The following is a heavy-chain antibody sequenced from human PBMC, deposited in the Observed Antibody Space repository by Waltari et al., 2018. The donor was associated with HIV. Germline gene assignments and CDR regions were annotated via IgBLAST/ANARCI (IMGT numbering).Heavy chain of an antibody. CDR1: GGTFSSYA. V-gene: IGHV1-69*01. J-gene: IGHJ6*02. D-gene: IGHD3-22*01. Sequence: QVQLVQSGAEVKKPGSSVKVSCKASGGTFSSYAIAWVRQAPGPGLEWMGGIIPRYPSVNYAQKVQGRVTISAEETTNTAYMELRSLKSDATAMYYCGRESSRYDSSGYPTGDYDYYGIDVWGQGTTVTVSS. CDR2: IIPRYPSV. CDR3: GRESSRYDSSGYPTGDYDYYGIDV.